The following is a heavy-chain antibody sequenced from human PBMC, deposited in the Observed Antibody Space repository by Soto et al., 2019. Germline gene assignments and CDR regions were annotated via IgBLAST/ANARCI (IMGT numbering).Heavy chain of an antibody. Sequence: QVQLVESGGGVVQPGRSLRLSCAASGFTFNSYGMHWVRQAPGRGLEWVAVIWYDGSNKYYADSVKGRFTISRDNSKNTLYLQMNSLRAEDTAVYYCARVTSIAARSSRGYYYYGMDVWGQGTTVTVSS. V-gene: IGHV3-33*01. CDR1: GFTFNSYG. CDR3: ARVTSIAARSSRGYYYYGMDV. CDR2: IWYDGSNK. J-gene: IGHJ6*02. D-gene: IGHD6-6*01.